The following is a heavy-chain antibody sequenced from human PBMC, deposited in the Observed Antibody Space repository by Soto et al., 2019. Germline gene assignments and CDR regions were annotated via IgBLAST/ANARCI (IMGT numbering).Heavy chain of an antibody. J-gene: IGHJ4*02. CDR1: GFTFSSYG. CDR2: IWYDGSNK. CDR3: ARTFSRFGDTPPNDY. Sequence: GGSLRLSCAASGFTFSSYGMHWVRQAPGKGLEWVAVIWYDGSNKYYADSVKGRFTISRDNSKNTLYLQMNSLRAEDTAVYYCARTFSRFGDTPPNDYWGQGTLVTVSS. V-gene: IGHV3-33*01. D-gene: IGHD3-10*01.